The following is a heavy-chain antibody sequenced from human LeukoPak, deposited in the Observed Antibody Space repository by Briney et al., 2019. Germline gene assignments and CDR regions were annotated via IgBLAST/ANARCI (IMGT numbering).Heavy chain of an antibody. CDR3: TRRGYYYMDV. CDR2: LRSKTNSYAT. Sequence: GGSLRLSCAASGFTFSGSAMHWVRQASGKGLEWVGRLRSKTNSYATAYAAAVKGRFTISRDDSKNTAYLQMNSLKTEDTAVYYCTRRGYYYMDVWGKGTTVTVSS. CDR1: GFTFSGSA. V-gene: IGHV3-73*01. J-gene: IGHJ6*03.